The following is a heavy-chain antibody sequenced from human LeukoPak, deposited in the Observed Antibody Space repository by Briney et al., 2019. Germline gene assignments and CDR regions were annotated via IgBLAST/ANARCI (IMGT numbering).Heavy chain of an antibody. CDR3: AREAPGYCSSTSCYVGAVDY. D-gene: IGHD2-2*01. J-gene: IGHJ4*02. CDR1: GGSISSYY. CDR2: IYTSDST. V-gene: IGHV4-4*07. Sequence: PSETLSLTCTVSGGSISSYYWSWIRQPAGKGLEWLGRIYTSDSTNYNPSLKSRVTISVDTSKTQFSLKLSSVTAADTAVYYCAREAPGYCSSTSCYVGAVDYWGQGTLVTVSS.